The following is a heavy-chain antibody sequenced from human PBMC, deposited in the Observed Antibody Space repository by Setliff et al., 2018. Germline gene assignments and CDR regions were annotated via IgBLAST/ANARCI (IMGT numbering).Heavy chain of an antibody. Sequence: PSETLSLTCTVSGGSISSSYWSWIRQPPGKGLEWIGYIYSSGSTNNNPSLKSRATISVDTSKNQFSLKLSSVTAADTAVYYCARAAKDDSSGYYGFWFDPWGQGTLVAVSS. D-gene: IGHD3-22*01. CDR1: GGSISSSY. CDR2: IYSSGST. V-gene: IGHV4-59*01. CDR3: ARAAKDDSSGYYGFWFDP. J-gene: IGHJ5*02.